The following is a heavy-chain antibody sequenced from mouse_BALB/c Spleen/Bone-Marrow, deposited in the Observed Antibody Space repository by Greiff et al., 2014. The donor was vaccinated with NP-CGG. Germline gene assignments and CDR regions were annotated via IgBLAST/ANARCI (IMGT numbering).Heavy chain of an antibody. CDR2: IWAGGST. V-gene: IGHV2-9*02. CDR3: ARGSTTATFAY. D-gene: IGHD1-2*01. J-gene: IGHJ3*01. CDR1: GFSLTSYG. Sequence: VQLVEPGPGLVAPSQSLSITCTVSGFSLTSYGVHWVRQPPGKGLEWLGVIWAGGSTNYNSALMSRLSISRDNSKSQVFLKMNSLQTDDTAMYYCARGSTTATFAYWGQGTLVTVSA.